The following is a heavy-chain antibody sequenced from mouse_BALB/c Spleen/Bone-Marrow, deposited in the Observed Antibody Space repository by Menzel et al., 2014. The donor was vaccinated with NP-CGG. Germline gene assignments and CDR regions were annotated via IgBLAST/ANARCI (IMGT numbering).Heavy chain of an antibody. V-gene: IGHV14-3*02. CDR2: IDPANGNT. D-gene: IGHD1-1*01. J-gene: IGHJ2*01. CDR3: ARYYYGSSYFDY. Sequence: EVKLMESGAELVKPGASVKLSCTASGFNIKDTYMHWVKQRPEQGLEWIGRIDPANGNTKYDPKFQGKATITADTSSNTAYLQLSSLTSEDTAVYYCARYYYGSSYFDYWRHCTTLTISS. CDR1: GFNIKDTY.